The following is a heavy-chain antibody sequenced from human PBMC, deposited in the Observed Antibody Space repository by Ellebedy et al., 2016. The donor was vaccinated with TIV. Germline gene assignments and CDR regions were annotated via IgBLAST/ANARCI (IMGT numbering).Heavy chain of an antibody. Sequence: GGSLRLXXAASGFTFSSYSMNWVRQAPGKGLEWVSYISSSSTIYYADSVKGRFTISRDSAKNSLYLQMNSLRDEDTAVYYCARVPGSFSLNWFDPWGQGTLVTVSS. D-gene: IGHD3-10*01. CDR3: ARVPGSFSLNWFDP. J-gene: IGHJ5*02. CDR2: ISSSSTI. V-gene: IGHV3-48*02. CDR1: GFTFSSYS.